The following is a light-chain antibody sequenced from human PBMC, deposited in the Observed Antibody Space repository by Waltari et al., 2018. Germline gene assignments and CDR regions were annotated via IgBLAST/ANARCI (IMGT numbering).Light chain of an antibody. CDR3: RQRSKWPPFN. Sequence: EIVLTQSPATLPLSPGERATLSCRASQSVSSCLAWYQQKPGQAPRLLIYDASNRATGIAASFSGSGSETDFTLAISSVAPGDVAVYYGRQRSKWPPFNCDPGTKVN. CDR1: QSVSSC. J-gene: IGKJ3*01. V-gene: IGKV3-11*01. CDR2: DAS.